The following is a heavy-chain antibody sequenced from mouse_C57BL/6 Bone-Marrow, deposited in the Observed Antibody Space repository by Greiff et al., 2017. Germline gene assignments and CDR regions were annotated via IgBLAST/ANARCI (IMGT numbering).Heavy chain of an antibody. Sequence: QVHVKQPGAELVKPGASVKLSCKASGYTFTSYWMQWVKQRPGQGLEWIGEIDPSDSYTNYNQKFKSKATLTVDTSSSTAYMPLSSLTSEDSAVYYCARWGMAPFDYWGQGTTRTVSS. CDR1: GYTFTSYW. CDR2: IDPSDSYT. J-gene: IGHJ2*01. CDR3: ARWGMAPFDY. D-gene: IGHD2-3*01. V-gene: IGHV1-50*01.